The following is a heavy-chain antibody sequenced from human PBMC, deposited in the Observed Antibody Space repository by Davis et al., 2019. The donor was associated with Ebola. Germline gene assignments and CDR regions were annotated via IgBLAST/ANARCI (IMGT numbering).Heavy chain of an antibody. CDR1: ELIVSDHY. J-gene: IGHJ2*01. CDR3: ARHASGDFWYFGL. Sequence: GGSLRPSCAASELIVSDHYMSWVRQAPGKRPEWVSVIYRDGRTVYADSVKGRFAISRDNSKNTLYLQMNNLRVEDTAVYYCARHASGDFWYFGLWGRGTLVTVSS. CDR2: IYRDGRT. V-gene: IGHV3-66*04. D-gene: IGHD4-17*01.